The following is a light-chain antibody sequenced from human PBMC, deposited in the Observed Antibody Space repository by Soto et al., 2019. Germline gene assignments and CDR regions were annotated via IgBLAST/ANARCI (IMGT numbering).Light chain of an antibody. CDR3: QQYGSSLIT. CDR2: GAS. Sequence: EIVLTQSPGTLSLSPGERATLSCRASQSVSSSYLAWYQQKPGQAPRLLIYGASSRATGIPDRFSGNGSGTDFTLTISRLEPEDFAVYYCQQYGSSLITFGQGTRLEIK. J-gene: IGKJ5*01. CDR1: QSVSSSY. V-gene: IGKV3-20*01.